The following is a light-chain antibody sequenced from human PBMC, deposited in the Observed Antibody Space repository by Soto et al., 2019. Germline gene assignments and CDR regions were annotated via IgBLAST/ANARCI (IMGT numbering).Light chain of an antibody. CDR2: WAS. CDR3: QQYYSSALT. CDR1: QSVLFRSNNKNY. J-gene: IGKJ4*01. Sequence: DIVMTQSPDSLAVSLGERATINCKSSQSVLFRSNNKNYLAWYRQKPGQPPKLLIYWASTRESGVPDRFSGGGSGTDFTLTISSLQAEDVAVYYCQQYYSSALTFGGGTKVEIK. V-gene: IGKV4-1*01.